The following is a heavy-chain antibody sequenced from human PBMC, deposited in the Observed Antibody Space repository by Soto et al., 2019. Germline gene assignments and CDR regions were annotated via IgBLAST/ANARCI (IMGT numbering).Heavy chain of an antibody. Sequence: KQSQTLSLTCTISGDSVSSNSAAWNWIRQSPSRGLEWLGRTYYRSKWYNDYAVSVKSRITINPDTSKNQFSLQLNSVTPEDTAVYYCARERLGYCSGGSCYYYYYMDVWGKGTMVTVSS. D-gene: IGHD2-15*01. V-gene: IGHV6-1*01. CDR3: ARERLGYCSGGSCYYYYYMDV. J-gene: IGHJ6*03. CDR2: TYYRSKWYN. CDR1: GDSVSSNSAA.